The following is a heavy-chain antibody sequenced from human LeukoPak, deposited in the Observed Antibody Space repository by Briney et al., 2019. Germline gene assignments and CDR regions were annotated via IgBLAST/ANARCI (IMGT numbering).Heavy chain of an antibody. CDR2: TSHSGST. D-gene: IGHD2-2*01. J-gene: IGHJ3*02. CDR1: GGSFSGYY. V-gene: IGHV4-34*01. Sequence: SETLSLTCAVYGGSFSGYYWNWTRQPSGKGLEWIGETSHSGSTNYNPSLESRVTISVDTSKKQFSLKLTSVTAADTALYFCARKDCSTTSCSYGFDIWAQGTMVTVSS. CDR3: ARKDCSTTSCSYGFDI.